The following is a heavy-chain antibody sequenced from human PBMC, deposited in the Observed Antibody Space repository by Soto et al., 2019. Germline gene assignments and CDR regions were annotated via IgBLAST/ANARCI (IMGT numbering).Heavy chain of an antibody. J-gene: IGHJ3*02. D-gene: IGHD3-22*01. CDR3: ARVVIVVVINDAFDI. CDR1: GFTFDYYC. Sequence: GRSLRLSFVAPGFTFDYYCMHWVRHAPGKGLKWVAVISNDEGDYKYADSVKGRFTISRDNSKNTLYLQMNSLRAEDTAVYYCARVVIVVVINDAFDIWGQGTMVTVSS. CDR2: ISNDEGDY. V-gene: IGHV3-30*03.